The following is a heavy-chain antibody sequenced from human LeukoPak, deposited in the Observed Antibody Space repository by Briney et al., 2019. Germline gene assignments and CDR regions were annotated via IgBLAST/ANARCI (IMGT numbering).Heavy chain of an antibody. J-gene: IGHJ5*02. V-gene: IGHV4-34*01. D-gene: IGHD5-18*01. CDR3: APRGDIEHSYGYGKWFDP. Sequence: SETLSLTCAVYGGSSSGYYWSWIRQPPGKGLEWIGEINHSGSTNYNASLKSRVTVSVDSSKNQFSLRLSSVTAADTAVYYCAPRGDIEHSYGYGKWFDPWGQGTRVTVSS. CDR1: GGSSSGYY. CDR2: INHSGST.